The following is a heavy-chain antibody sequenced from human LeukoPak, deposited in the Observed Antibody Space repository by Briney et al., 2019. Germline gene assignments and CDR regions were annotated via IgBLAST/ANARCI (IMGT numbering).Heavy chain of an antibody. D-gene: IGHD3-16*02. V-gene: IGHV3-9*01. CDR1: GFTVSSNY. CDR3: AKGSTFGGVIVIPDAFDI. CDR2: ISWNSGSI. J-gene: IGHJ3*02. Sequence: GGSLRLSCAASGFTVSSNYMSWVRQAPGKGLEWVSGISWNSGSIGYADSVKGRFTISRDNAKNSLYLQMNSLRAEDTALYYCAKGSTFGGVIVIPDAFDIWGQGTMVTVSS.